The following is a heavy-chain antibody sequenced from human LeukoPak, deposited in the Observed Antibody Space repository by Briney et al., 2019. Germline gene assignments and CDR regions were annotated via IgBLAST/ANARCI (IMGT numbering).Heavy chain of an antibody. CDR3: ASAHGYYYDSSGYPL. CDR1: GYTFTSYY. CDR2: INPSGGST. D-gene: IGHD3-22*01. Sequence: ASVKFSCKASGYTFTSYYMHWVRQVPGQGLEWMGIINPSGGSTSYAQKFQGRVTMTRDTSTSTVYMELSSLRSEDTAVYYCASAHGYYYDSSGYPLWGQGTLVTVSS. V-gene: IGHV1-46*01. J-gene: IGHJ4*02.